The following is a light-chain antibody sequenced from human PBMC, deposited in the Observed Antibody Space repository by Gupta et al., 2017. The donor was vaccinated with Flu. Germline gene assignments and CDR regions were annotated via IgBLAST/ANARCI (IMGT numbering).Light chain of an antibody. CDR1: QSVSTY. CDR3: QHRSNWPT. Sequence: SPAHLSLYPGERATRSCRASQSVSTYLAWYQHKLCQAPRLIIYDASNSATGIPDSFSGSGSGTDFTLTSSIRETEDFAVYYWQHRSNWPTFGGGTKVEIK. CDR2: DAS. J-gene: IGKJ4*01. V-gene: IGKV3-11*01.